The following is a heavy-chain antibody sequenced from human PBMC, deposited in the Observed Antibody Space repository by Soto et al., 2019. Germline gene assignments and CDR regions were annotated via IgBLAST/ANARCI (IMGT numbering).Heavy chain of an antibody. CDR1: GFIFRNYG. CDR3: ARSRNSARGDSFDF. D-gene: IGHD1-26*01. V-gene: IGHV3-30*03. CDR2: ISRDGSHK. J-gene: IGHJ4*02. Sequence: WASLSLSCAASGFIFRNYGIPWVRQAPGKGLEWVAVISRDGSHKYYLDSVKGRFTISGDNSKDTVNLLMNSLRDDDSAMYYCARSRNSARGDSFDFWGQGTLVTVSS.